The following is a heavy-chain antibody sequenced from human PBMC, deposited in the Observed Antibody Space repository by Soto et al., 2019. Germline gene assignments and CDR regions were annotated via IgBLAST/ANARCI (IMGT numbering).Heavy chain of an antibody. CDR3: ARLRQLVGSCYYHMDV. CDR2: ISAYNGNT. J-gene: IGHJ6*03. CDR1: GYTFTNYG. Sequence: QVQLLQSGAEVKKPGASVKVSCKASGYTFTNYGITWVRQAPGQGLEWMGWISAYNGNTHYTQRLQGRVTMTTDTSTSTAYMELRGLRSDDTAVYYCARLRQLVGSCYYHMDVWGKGTTVTVSS. V-gene: IGHV1-18*01. D-gene: IGHD6-6*01.